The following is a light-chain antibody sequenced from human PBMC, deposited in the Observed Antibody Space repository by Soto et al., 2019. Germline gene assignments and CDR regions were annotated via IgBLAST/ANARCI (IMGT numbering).Light chain of an antibody. CDR2: DAS. J-gene: IGKJ3*01. CDR3: QQRSNWPPEVT. CDR1: QSVSSS. Sequence: EIVLTQSPDTLSLYPGERATLSCRASQSVSSSLAWYQQKPGQAPRLLIYDASNRATGIPARFSGSGSGTDFTLTISSLEPEDFAVYYCQQRSNWPPEVTFGPGTKVDIK. V-gene: IGKV3-11*01.